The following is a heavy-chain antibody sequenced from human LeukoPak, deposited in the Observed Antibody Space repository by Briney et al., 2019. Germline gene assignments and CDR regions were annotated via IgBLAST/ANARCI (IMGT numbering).Heavy chain of an antibody. CDR1: GGSISSSNW. D-gene: IGHD4-17*01. CDR3: ARAWGTTVYYFDY. Sequence: SSETLSLTCAVSGGSISSSNWWSWVRPPPGKGLEWIGEIYHSGSTNYNPSLKSRVTISVDKSKNQFSLKLSSVTAADTAVYYCARAWGTTVYYFDYWGQGTLVTVSS. CDR2: IYHSGST. V-gene: IGHV4-4*02. J-gene: IGHJ4*02.